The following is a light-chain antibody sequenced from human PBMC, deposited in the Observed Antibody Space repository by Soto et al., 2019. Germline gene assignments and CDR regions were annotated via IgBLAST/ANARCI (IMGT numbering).Light chain of an antibody. Sequence: DIQMTQSPSSVSASVGDRVTISCQASQGISRSLAWYQQKPGKAPTLLIYTASRLESGVPSRFSGSGSGTDFTLTISSLQPEDFATYFCQQSYSRPRTFGQGTKVDI. J-gene: IGKJ1*01. CDR2: TAS. V-gene: IGKV1-12*01. CDR1: QGISRS. CDR3: QQSYSRPRT.